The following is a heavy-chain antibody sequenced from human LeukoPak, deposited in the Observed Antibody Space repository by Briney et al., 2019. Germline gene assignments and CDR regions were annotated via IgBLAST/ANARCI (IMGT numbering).Heavy chain of an antibody. CDR3: ARVLEGAFDI. CDR1: GYTFTNYG. J-gene: IGHJ3*02. CDR2: ISAYNGNT. Sequence: ASVKVSCKASGYTFTNYGITWVRQAPGQGLAWMGWISAYNGNTNYAQKFQGRATMTTDTAANTAYMEPRNLRSDDTAVYYCARVLEGAFDIWGQGTMVTVSS. V-gene: IGHV1-18*01.